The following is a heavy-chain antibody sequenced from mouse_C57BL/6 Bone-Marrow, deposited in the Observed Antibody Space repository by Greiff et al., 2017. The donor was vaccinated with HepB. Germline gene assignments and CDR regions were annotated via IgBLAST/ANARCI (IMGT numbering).Heavy chain of an antibody. CDR2: IWTGGGT. J-gene: IGHJ4*01. D-gene: IGHD2-3*01. V-gene: IGHV2-9-1*01. Sequence: VQRVESGPGLVAPSQSLSITCTVSGFSLTSYAISWVRQPPGKGLEWLGVIWTGGGTNYNSALKSRLSISKDNSKSQVFLKMNSLQTDDTARYYCARTDPPYDGLGYAMDYWGQGTSVTVSS. CDR3: ARTDPPYDGLGYAMDY. CDR1: GFSLTSYA.